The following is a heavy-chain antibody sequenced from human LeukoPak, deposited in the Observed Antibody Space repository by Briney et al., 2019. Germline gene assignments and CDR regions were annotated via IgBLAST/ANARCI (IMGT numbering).Heavy chain of an antibody. CDR1: GGSISSYY. CDR3: ASIAAADYFDY. D-gene: IGHD6-13*01. CDR2: IYYSGST. V-gene: IGHV4-59*01. J-gene: IGHJ4*02. Sequence: SETLSLTCTVSGGSISSYYWSWIRQPPGEGLEWIGYIYYSGSTNYNPSLKSRVTISVDTWKNQFSLSLSSVTAADTAVYYCASIAAADYFDYWGQGTLVTVSS.